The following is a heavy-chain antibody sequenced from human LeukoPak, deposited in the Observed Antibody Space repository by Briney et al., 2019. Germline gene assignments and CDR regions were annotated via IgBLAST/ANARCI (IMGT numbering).Heavy chain of an antibody. D-gene: IGHD5-24*01. V-gene: IGHV4-4*07. J-gene: IGHJ3*02. CDR3: ARDRSLIRWLPGSAFDI. CDR2: VGASGNT. Sequence: ASETLSLTCTLSRDSVSSYYWVWIRRPAGKGLEWIGRVGASGNTQYNPSLKSRLSMSVDTTKNQFSMRLTSVTAADTGIYYCARDRSLIRWLPGSAFDIWGQGTAVSVS. CDR1: RDSVSSYY.